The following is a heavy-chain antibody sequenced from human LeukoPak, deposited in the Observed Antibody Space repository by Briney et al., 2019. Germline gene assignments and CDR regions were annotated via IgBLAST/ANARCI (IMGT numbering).Heavy chain of an antibody. CDR1: GFTFSSYA. J-gene: IGHJ3*02. CDR3: ARAGGSDAFDI. CDR2: ISYDGSNK. Sequence: GRSLRLSCAASGFTFSSYAMHWVRQAPGKGLECVAVISYDGSNKYYADSVKGRFTISRDNPKNTLYLQMNSLRAEDTAVYYCARAGGSDAFDIWGQGTMVTVSS. V-gene: IGHV3-30*04. D-gene: IGHD3-16*01.